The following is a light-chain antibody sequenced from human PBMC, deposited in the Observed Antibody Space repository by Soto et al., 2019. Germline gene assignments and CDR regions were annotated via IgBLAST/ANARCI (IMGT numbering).Light chain of an antibody. V-gene: IGKV3-15*01. CDR1: QSVSSY. CDR2: GAS. Sequence: EIVLTQSPDTLSVSPGEGATLSCRASQSVSSYLAWYQQKRGQAPRLLIYGASTRATGIPARFSGSGSGTDFTLTIISLQPEDFAVYYCQHYTNRPLTFGQGTKVDI. CDR3: QHYTNRPLT. J-gene: IGKJ1*01.